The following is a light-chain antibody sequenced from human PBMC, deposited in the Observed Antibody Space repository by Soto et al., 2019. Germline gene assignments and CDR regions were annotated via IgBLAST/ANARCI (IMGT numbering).Light chain of an antibody. CDR1: QSVSSSY. CDR2: GAS. V-gene: IGKV3D-7*01. J-gene: IGKJ1*01. Sequence: PGERVTLSCRASQSVSSSYLTWYQQKPGQAPRLLIYGASTRATSIPARFSGSGSGTDFTLTISSLQPDDFAVYYCQQYNNWPRTFGQGTKVDIK. CDR3: QQYNNWPRT.